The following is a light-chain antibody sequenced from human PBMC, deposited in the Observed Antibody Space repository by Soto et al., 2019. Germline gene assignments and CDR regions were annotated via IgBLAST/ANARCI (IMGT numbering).Light chain of an antibody. J-gene: IGLJ3*02. CDR3: LSYDSSLTVGV. CDR1: SSNIGAGYD. V-gene: IGLV1-40*01. CDR2: ANT. Sequence: QSVLTQPPSVAGSPGQRVTISCTWSSSNIGAGYDVHWYQQLPNTAPKLLIYANTNRPSGVPDRFSGSKSGTSASLAITGLQAEDEADYYCLSYDSSLTVGVFGGGTKLTVL.